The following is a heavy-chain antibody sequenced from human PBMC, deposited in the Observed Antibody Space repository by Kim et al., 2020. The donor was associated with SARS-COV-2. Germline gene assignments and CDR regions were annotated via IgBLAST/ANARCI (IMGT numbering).Heavy chain of an antibody. J-gene: IGHJ4*02. Sequence: TCSSTIYQADSGKGRLTVSRDNAKNSVYLQMNSLRDEDTAVYYCATDRTYWGQGTLVTVSS. V-gene: IGHV3-48*02. CDR2: TCSSTI. CDR3: ATDRTY.